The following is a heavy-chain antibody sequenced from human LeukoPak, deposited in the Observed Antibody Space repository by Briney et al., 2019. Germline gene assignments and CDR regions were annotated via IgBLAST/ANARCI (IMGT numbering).Heavy chain of an antibody. CDR2: ISGSGGIA. CDR3: AKDPIDWGTIYFDY. CDR1: GFTFSSYV. D-gene: IGHD3-9*01. Sequence: PGGSLRLSCAASGFTFSSYVMSWVRQAPGKGVEWCSAISGSGGIAYYADSLKGRFTISRENSKNTMYLQMNRLRAEDKAVYYCAKDPIDWGTIYFDYWGQGNLVTVSS. J-gene: IGHJ4*02. V-gene: IGHV3-23*01.